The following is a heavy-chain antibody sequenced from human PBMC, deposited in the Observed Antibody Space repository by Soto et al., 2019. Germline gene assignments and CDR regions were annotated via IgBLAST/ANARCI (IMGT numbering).Heavy chain of an antibody. Sequence: PSETLSLTCAVYGGSFSGYYWSWILQPPGKGLEWIGEINHSGVTNYKPSLKRRVTISVDTSKNQFSLKLSSVTAADTAVYYCARASDYYGSGSYDTRFDHWGQGTLVTVSS. J-gene: IGHJ4*02. CDR2: INHSGVT. D-gene: IGHD3-10*01. CDR1: GGSFSGYY. CDR3: ARASDYYGSGSYDTRFDH. V-gene: IGHV4-34*01.